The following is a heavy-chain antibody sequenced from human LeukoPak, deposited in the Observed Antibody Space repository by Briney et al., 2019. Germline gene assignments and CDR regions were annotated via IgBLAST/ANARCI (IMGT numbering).Heavy chain of an antibody. D-gene: IGHD6-19*01. CDR1: GFTFSSSA. V-gene: IGHV3-23*01. Sequence: GGSLRLSCAASGFTFSSSAMSWVRQVPGKGLEWVSGISASGVSTSYADSVKGRFTISRDNSKNTLYLQMNRLRAEDTAVYYCAKDLGLTIVVARVDYWGQGTLVTVSS. J-gene: IGHJ4*02. CDR2: ISASGVST. CDR3: AKDLGLTIVVARVDY.